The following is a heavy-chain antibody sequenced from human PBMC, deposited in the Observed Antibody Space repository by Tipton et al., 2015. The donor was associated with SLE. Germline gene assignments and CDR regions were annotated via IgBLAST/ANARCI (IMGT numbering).Heavy chain of an antibody. CDR3: ARGAYSSGWFDAFDI. CDR2: IKTDGSNT. CDR1: GFTFTNYW. V-gene: IGHV3-74*01. D-gene: IGHD6-13*01. Sequence: SLRLSCAASGFTFTNYWMHWVRQAPGKGRVWVAHIKTDGSNTNYADSVKGRFTISRDNAKNTLYPQMNNLRAEDTAVYYCARGAYSSGWFDAFDIWGQGTMVTVSS. J-gene: IGHJ3*02.